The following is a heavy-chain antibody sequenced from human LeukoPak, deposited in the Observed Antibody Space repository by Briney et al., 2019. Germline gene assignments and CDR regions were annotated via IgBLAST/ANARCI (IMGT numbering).Heavy chain of an antibody. CDR3: ATGYSGYVLETTSKYNWFDP. CDR1: GFTFSSYS. Sequence: PGGSLRLSCAASGFTFSSYSMNWVRQAPGKGLEWVSSISSSSSYIYYADSVKGRFTISRDNAKNSLYLQMNSLRAEDTAVYYCATGYSGYVLETTSKYNWFDPWGQGTLVTVSS. V-gene: IGHV3-21*01. D-gene: IGHD5-12*01. J-gene: IGHJ5*02. CDR2: ISSSSSYI.